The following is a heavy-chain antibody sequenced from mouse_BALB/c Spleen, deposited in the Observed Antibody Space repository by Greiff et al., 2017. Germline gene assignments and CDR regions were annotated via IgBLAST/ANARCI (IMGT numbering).Heavy chain of an antibody. J-gene: IGHJ2*01. CDR3: TRDPETKGPFDY. V-gene: IGHV5-6-4*01. CDR1: GFTFSSYT. D-gene: IGHD3-2*01. CDR2: ISSGGSYT. Sequence: EVKLVESGGGLVKPGGSLKLSCAASGFTFSSYTMSWVRQTPEKRLEWVATISSGGSYTYYPDSVKGRFTISRDNAKNTLYLQMSSLKSEDTAMYYCTRDPETKGPFDYWGQGTTRTVSS.